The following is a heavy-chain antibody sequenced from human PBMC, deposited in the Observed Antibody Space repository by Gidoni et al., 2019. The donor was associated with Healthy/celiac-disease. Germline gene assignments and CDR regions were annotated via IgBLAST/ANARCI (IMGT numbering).Heavy chain of an antibody. CDR2: IIGRGGST. CDR3: AKDPNYYGSGRVWFDP. V-gene: IGHV3-23*04. Sequence: EVQLVESGGGLVQPGGSLRLSCAASGFTFSSYAMSWVRQAPGKGLGGVSAIIGRGGSTYYADSVKGRFTISRDNSKNTLYLQMNSLRAEDTAVYYCAKDPNYYGSGRVWFDPWGQGTLVTVSS. J-gene: IGHJ5*02. D-gene: IGHD3-10*01. CDR1: GFTFSSYA.